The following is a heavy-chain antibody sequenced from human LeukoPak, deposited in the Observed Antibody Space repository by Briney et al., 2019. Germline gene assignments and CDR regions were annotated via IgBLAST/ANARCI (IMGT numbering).Heavy chain of an antibody. CDR1: GYSFTNYC. Sequence: GESLKISCKASGYSFTNYCIGWVRQMPGKGLEWMGIIYPGDSAPPDSSSFQGKVPFSVDKSINTAYLQWSSLQASDTAMYYCGMSGDRVPRQDYVYDVWGQGTIVIVST. J-gene: IGHJ3*01. CDR3: GMSGDRVPRQDYVYDV. D-gene: IGHD1-26*01. CDR2: IYPGDSAP. V-gene: IGHV5-51*01.